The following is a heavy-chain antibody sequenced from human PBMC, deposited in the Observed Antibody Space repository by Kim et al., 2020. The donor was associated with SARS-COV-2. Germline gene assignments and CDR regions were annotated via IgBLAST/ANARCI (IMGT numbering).Heavy chain of an antibody. V-gene: IGHV3-48*03. J-gene: IGHJ6*02. Sequence: GGSLRLSCAASGFTFSSYEMNWVRQAPGKGLEWVSYISSSGSTIYYADSVKGRFTISRDNAKNSLYLQMNSLRAEDTAVYYCFAVLWFGELPTPSAYGMDVWGQGTTVTVSS. CDR1: GFTFSSYE. CDR2: ISSSGSTI. D-gene: IGHD3-10*01. CDR3: FAVLWFGELPTPSAYGMDV.